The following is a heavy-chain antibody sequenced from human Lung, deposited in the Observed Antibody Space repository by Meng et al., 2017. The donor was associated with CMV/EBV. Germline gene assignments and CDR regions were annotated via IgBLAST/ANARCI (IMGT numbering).Heavy chain of an antibody. J-gene: IGHJ4*02. D-gene: IGHD5-18*01. Sequence: GGSLRLSCAASGCTFNSYAMHWVRQAPGQGLEWVALISYDGSNKYYTDSVRSRFTISRDNSKNTLYLRMNSLRPEDTAVYYCEGTPSDIHLWFVFWGQGTLVTVSS. CDR3: EGTPSDIHLWFVF. V-gene: IGHV3-30*04. CDR2: ISYDGSNK. CDR1: GCTFNSYA.